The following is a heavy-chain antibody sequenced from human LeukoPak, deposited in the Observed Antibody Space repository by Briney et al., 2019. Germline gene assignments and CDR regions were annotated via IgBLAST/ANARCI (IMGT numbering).Heavy chain of an antibody. V-gene: IGHV4-61*02. CDR1: GGSISSSSYY. Sequence: SETLSLTCTASGGSISSSSYYWSWIRQPAGKGLEWFGRIYPSGSTNYNPSLKSRVTMSVDTSKNQFPLKLSSVTAADTAVYYCARDGIDYCSGGSCYSYFDYWGQGTLVTVSS. J-gene: IGHJ4*02. CDR2: IYPSGST. D-gene: IGHD2-15*01. CDR3: ARDGIDYCSGGSCYSYFDY.